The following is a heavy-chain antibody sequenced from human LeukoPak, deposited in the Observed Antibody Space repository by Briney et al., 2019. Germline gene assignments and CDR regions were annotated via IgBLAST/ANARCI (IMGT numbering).Heavy chain of an antibody. CDR1: GFTFSSRG. CDR2: IWYGGSNK. J-gene: IGHJ4*02. Sequence: GGSLRLSCVASGFTFSSRGMHWVRQAPGKGLEWVAVIWYGGSNKYYADSVKGRFTISRDNSKNTLYLEMSSLRAEDTAVYYCTSFEYWGQGTLATVSS. CDR3: TSFEY. V-gene: IGHV3-33*01.